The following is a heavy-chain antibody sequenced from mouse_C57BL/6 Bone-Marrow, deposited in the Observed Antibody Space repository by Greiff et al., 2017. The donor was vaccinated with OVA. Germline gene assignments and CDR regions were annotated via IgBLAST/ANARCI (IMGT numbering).Heavy chain of an antibody. Sequence: VQLQQSGAELVRPGASVKLSCKASGYTFTDYYINWVKQRPGQGLEWIARIYPGSGNTYYNEKFKGKATLTAEKSSSTAYMQLSSLTSEDSAVYFCERWGDSITTVVPYARDYWGQGTSVTVSS. J-gene: IGHJ4*01. D-gene: IGHD1-1*01. V-gene: IGHV1-76*01. CDR1: GYTFTDYY. CDR2: IYPGSGNT. CDR3: ERWGDSITTVVPYARDY.